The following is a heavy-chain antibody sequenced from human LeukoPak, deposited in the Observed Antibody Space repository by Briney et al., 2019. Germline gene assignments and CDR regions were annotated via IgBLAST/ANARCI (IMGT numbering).Heavy chain of an antibody. D-gene: IGHD2-21*01. CDR3: AREANSPTARYWYFDL. J-gene: IGHJ2*01. CDR2: VYYSGST. CDR1: GGSVSSYY. Sequence: SETLSLTCTVSGGSVSSYYWSWMRQSPGKGLEWIGYVYYSGSTNYNPALKSRVTISLDTSENQFSLKLSSVTAADTAVYYCAREANSPTARYWYFDLWGRGTQVTVTS. V-gene: IGHV4-59*02.